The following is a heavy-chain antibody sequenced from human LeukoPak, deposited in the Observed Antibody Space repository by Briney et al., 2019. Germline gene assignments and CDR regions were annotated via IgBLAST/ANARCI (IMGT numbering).Heavy chain of an antibody. CDR2: INPNSGGT. J-gene: IGHJ4*02. Sequence: ASVKVSCKASGYTFTGYYMHWVRQALGQGLEWMGWINPNSGGTNYAQKFQGRVTMTRDTSISTAYMELSRLRSDDTAVYYCARVVSSSWYYFDYWGQGTLVTVSS. CDR3: ARVVSSSWYYFDY. V-gene: IGHV1-2*02. D-gene: IGHD6-13*01. CDR1: GYTFTGYY.